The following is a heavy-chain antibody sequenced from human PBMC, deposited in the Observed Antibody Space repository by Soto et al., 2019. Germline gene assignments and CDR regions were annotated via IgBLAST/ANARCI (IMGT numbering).Heavy chain of an antibody. Sequence: QAQLVQSGAEMKKPGASVKVSCKAAGYTVSAYTMNWVRQAPGQSLEWMGWIHAGSGNTKYSQNFQGRVSITRDTSASTVYMELTGLKSEDTAVYYCARDTETLGPRANDALDIWGQGTMVTVSS. D-gene: IGHD3-3*02. V-gene: IGHV1-3*01. J-gene: IGHJ3*02. CDR1: GYTVSAYT. CDR3: ARDTETLGPRANDALDI. CDR2: IHAGSGNT.